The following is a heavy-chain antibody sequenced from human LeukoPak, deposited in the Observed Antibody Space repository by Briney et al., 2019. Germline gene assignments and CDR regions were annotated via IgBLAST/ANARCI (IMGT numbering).Heavy chain of an antibody. Sequence: SETLSLTCTVSGGSISSYYWSWIRQPPRKGLEWSGYIFYSGSTTYNPSPKSRVTISVDTSKNQFSLYLSSVTAADTAVYYCARLTGYSSESWFDPWGQGTLVTVSS. J-gene: IGHJ5*02. CDR2: IFYSGST. V-gene: IGHV4-59*01. CDR1: GGSISSYY. D-gene: IGHD3-9*01. CDR3: ARLTGYSSESWFDP.